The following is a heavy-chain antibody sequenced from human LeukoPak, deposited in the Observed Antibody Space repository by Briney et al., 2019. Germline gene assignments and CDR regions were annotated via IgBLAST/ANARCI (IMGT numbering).Heavy chain of an antibody. CDR2: INPNSGGT. J-gene: IGHJ4*02. Sequence: ASVKVSCKASGYTFTGYYMHWVRQAPGQGLEWMGWINPNSGGTNYAQKFQGRVTMTRDTSISTVYMELSRLRSDDTAVYYCARDLMVVAARADYWGQGTLVTVSS. CDR3: ARDLMVVAARADY. D-gene: IGHD2-15*01. CDR1: GYTFTGYY. V-gene: IGHV1-2*02.